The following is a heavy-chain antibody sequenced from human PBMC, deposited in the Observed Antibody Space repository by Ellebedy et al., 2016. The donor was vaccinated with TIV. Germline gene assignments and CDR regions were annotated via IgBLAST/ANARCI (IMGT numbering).Heavy chain of an antibody. CDR3: INYKIGWS. CDR2: VNSDGSHL. CDR1: GFSFGRYW. D-gene: IGHD6-19*01. V-gene: IGHV3-74*01. Sequence: GESLKISCAASGFSFGRYWMHWVRQAPGKGLGWVSRVNSDGSHLGYVDSVKGRFTISRDNAMNTVYLQMNSLRLEDTAVYYCINYKIGWSWGQGTLVTVSS. J-gene: IGHJ5*02.